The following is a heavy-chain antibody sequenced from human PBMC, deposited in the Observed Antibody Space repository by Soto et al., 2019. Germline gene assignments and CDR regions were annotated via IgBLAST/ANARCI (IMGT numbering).Heavy chain of an antibody. V-gene: IGHV3-33*01. Sequence: GGSLRLSCAASGFTFSSYGMHWVRQAPGKGLEWVAVIWYDGSNKYYADSVKGRFTISRDNSKNTLYLQMNSLRAEDTAVYYCAREYYRLGSAFDIWGQGTMVTVSS. CDR2: IWYDGSNK. CDR1: GFTFSSYG. J-gene: IGHJ3*02. D-gene: IGHD2-8*01. CDR3: AREYYRLGSAFDI.